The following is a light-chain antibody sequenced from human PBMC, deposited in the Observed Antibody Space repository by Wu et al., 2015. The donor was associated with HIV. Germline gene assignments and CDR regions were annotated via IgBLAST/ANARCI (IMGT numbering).Light chain of an antibody. CDR2: KAS. CDR1: QSISSW. J-gene: IGKJ2*03. CDR3: QQYNSNSHG. Sequence: DVQMTQSPSTLSASVGDRVTITCRVSQSISSWLAWYQQKPGKAPKVLIYKASSLEGGVPSRFSGSGSGTEFTLTISSLQPDDFATYYCQQYNSNSHGFGQGTKLEIK. V-gene: IGKV1-5*03.